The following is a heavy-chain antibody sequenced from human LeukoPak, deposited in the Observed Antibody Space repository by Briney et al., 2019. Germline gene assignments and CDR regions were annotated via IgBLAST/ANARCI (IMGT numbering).Heavy chain of an antibody. J-gene: IGHJ4*02. V-gene: IGHV4-61*02. CDR1: GGSISSGSYY. CDR2: IYTSGST. Sequence: SQTLSLTCTVSGGSISSGSYYWSWIRQPAGKGLEWIGRIYTSGSTNYNPSLKSRVTISVDTSKNQFSLKLSSVTAADTAVYCCARAHDYGKVFDYWGQGTLVTVSS. CDR3: ARAHDYGKVFDY. D-gene: IGHD4-17*01.